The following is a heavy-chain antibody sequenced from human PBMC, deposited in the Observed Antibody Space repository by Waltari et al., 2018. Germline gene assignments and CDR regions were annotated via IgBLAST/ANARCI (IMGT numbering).Heavy chain of an antibody. Sequence: QVQLQQWGAGLLKPSETLSLTCAVYGGSFSGYYWRWIRQPPGKGLEWIGEINHSGSTNYNPSIKSRVTRSVDTSKNQFSLKLSSVTAADTAVYYCARERVAARPLRPSGFDPWGQGTLVTVSS. CDR1: GGSFSGYY. D-gene: IGHD6-6*01. V-gene: IGHV4-34*01. CDR2: INHSGST. CDR3: ARERVAARPLRPSGFDP. J-gene: IGHJ5*02.